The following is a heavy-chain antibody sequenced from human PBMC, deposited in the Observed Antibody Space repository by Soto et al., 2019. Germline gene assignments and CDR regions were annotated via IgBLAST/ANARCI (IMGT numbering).Heavy chain of an antibody. CDR3: ARDLRPRYYDILTGYRDPPYYYGMDV. CDR1: GFTFSDYY. J-gene: IGHJ6*02. D-gene: IGHD3-9*01. CDR2: ISSSSYT. V-gene: IGHV3-11*06. Sequence: GGSLRLSCAASGFTFSDYYMSWIRQAPGKGLEWVSYISSSSYTNYADSVKGRFTISRDNAKNSLYLQMNSLRAEDTAVYYCARDLRPRYYDILTGYRDPPYYYGMDVWGQGTTVTVSS.